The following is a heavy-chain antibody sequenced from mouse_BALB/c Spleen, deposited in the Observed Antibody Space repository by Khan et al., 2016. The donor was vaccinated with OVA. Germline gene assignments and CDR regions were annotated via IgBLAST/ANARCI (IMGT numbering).Heavy chain of an antibody. CDR1: GFSLTNYG. V-gene: IGHV2-6-1*01. Sequence: QVQLKQSGPGLVAPSQSLSITCTISGFSLTNYGVHWVRQPPGKGLEWLVVIWSDGSTTYNSAPKSRLTISKDNSKSQAFLKMNSLQTDDTAMYFCARQPYYDYNIMDYWGQGTSVTVSA. J-gene: IGHJ4*01. D-gene: IGHD2-10*01. CDR3: ARQPYYDYNIMDY. CDR2: IWSDGST.